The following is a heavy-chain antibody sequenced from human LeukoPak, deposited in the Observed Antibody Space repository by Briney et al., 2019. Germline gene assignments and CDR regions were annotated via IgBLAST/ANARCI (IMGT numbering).Heavy chain of an antibody. V-gene: IGHV3-20*04. CDR3: ARNRGGVTRYYFDY. D-gene: IGHD4-23*01. Sequence: GGSLRLSCAASGFTFDDYGMSWVRQTPGKGLEWVSGISWNGGSTGYADSVKGRFTIPRDNAENSLYLQMNSLRAEDTALYYCARNRGGVTRYYFDYWGQGTLVTVSS. CDR2: ISWNGGST. CDR1: GFTFDDYG. J-gene: IGHJ4*02.